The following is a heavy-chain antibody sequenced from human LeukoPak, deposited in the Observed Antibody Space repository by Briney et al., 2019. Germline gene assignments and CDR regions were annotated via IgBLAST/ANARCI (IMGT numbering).Heavy chain of an antibody. Sequence: GGSLKISCKGSGSLFTTYWIAWVRQMPGKGLEGMGLIYPGDSDTRYSPSFQGQVTISDEKSSSTAYLQWSSLAASDTAMYYCARHGGSYDYDSWGQGTLVTVSS. CDR3: ARHGGSYDYDS. V-gene: IGHV5-51*01. J-gene: IGHJ4*02. D-gene: IGHD5-12*01. CDR2: IYPGDSDT. CDR1: GSLFTTYW.